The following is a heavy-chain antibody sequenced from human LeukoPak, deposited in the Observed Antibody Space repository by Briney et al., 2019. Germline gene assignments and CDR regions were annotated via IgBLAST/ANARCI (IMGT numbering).Heavy chain of an antibody. CDR1: GFTFSNYG. J-gene: IGHJ4*02. Sequence: PGRSLRLSCAASGFTFSNYGLHWVRQAPGKGLEWLAVTWFDGSQKYYADSVKGRFTISRDNSKSMLYLQMNSLRAEDTAVYYCARDITGDPPPYYFDYWGQGSLVTVSS. CDR3: ARDITGDPPPYYFDY. V-gene: IGHV3-33*01. D-gene: IGHD7-27*01. CDR2: TWFDGSQK.